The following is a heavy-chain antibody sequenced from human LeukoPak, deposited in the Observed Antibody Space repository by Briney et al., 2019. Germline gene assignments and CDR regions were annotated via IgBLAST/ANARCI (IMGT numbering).Heavy chain of an antibody. CDR3: VRERGSIAARPLDY. V-gene: IGHV3-48*04. Sequence: PGGSLRLSCAASGFTFSSYSMNWVRQAPGKGLEWVSYISSSSSTIYYADSVKGRFTISRDNAKNSLYLQMNSLRAEDTAVYYCVRERGSIAARPLDYWGQGTLVTVSS. J-gene: IGHJ4*02. CDR2: ISSSSSTI. CDR1: GFTFSSYS. D-gene: IGHD6-6*01.